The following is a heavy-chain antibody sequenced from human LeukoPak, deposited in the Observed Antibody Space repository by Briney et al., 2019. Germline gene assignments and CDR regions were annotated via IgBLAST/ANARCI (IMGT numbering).Heavy chain of an antibody. Sequence: KPGGSLRLSCAASGFPFSDYYMSWIRQAPGQGLEWVSYISSSGSTIYYADSVKGRFTISRDNAKNSLYLQMNSLRAEDTAVYYCARTTDSDAFDIWGQGTMVTVSS. V-gene: IGHV3-11*01. CDR2: ISSSGSTI. D-gene: IGHD3-22*01. CDR1: GFPFSDYY. J-gene: IGHJ3*02. CDR3: ARTTDSDAFDI.